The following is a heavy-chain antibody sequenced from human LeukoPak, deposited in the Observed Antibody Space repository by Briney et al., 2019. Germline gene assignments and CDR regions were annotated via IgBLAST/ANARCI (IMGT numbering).Heavy chain of an antibody. CDR3: ARDNIVVVVAATPTPFDY. CDR2: ISAYNGNT. D-gene: IGHD2-15*01. CDR1: GYTFTSYG. J-gene: IGHJ4*02. Sequence: ASVKVSCKASGYTFTSYGISWVRQAPGQGLDWMGWISAYNGNTNYAQKLQGRVTMTTDTSTSTAYMELRSLRSDDTAVYYCARDNIVVVVAATPTPFDYWGQGTLVTVSS. V-gene: IGHV1-18*01.